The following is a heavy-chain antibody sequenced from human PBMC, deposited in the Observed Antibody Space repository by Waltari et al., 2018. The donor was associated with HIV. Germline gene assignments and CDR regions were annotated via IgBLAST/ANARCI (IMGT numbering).Heavy chain of an antibody. J-gene: IGHJ4*02. V-gene: IGHV4-39*07. CDR1: GGSISSRSYY. CDR2: IYYSGST. D-gene: IGHD4-17*01. Sequence: QLQLQESGPGLVKPSETLSLTCTVSGGSISSRSYYWGWIRQPPGKGLEWIGSIYYSGSTYYNPSLKSRVTISVDTSKNQFSLKLSSVTAADTAVYYCARDQGHDYGDYWTDYWGQGTLVTVSS. CDR3: ARDQGHDYGDYWTDY.